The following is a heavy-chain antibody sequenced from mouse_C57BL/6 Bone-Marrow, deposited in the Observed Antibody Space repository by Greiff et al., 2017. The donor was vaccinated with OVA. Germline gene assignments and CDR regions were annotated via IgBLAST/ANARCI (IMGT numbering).Heavy chain of an antibody. J-gene: IGHJ2*01. CDR2: IHPNSGST. CDR1: GYTFTSYW. Sequence: QVQLQQPGAELVKPGASVKLSCKASGYTFTSYWMHWVKQRPGQGLEWIGMIHPNSGSTNYNEKFKSKATLTVDKSSSTAYMQLSSLTSEDSAVYYCARSLTLGLRYCDYWGQGTTLTVSS. V-gene: IGHV1-64*01. D-gene: IGHD4-1*01. CDR3: ARSLTLGLRYCDY.